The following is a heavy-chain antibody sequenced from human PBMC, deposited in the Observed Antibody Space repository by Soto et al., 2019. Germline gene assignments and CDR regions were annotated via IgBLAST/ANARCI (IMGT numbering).Heavy chain of an antibody. Sequence: LGGSLRLSCAASGFTFSRYDMHWVRQAPGKGLEWVAVIWYDGGSTYSADSVKGRFTISRDNSKNTLYLQMNSLRAEDTAVYYCAKDQGLLRYFDWLLPNNWGQGTLVTVSS. CDR3: AKDQGLLRYFDWLLPNN. CDR1: GFTFSRYD. CDR2: IWYDGGST. D-gene: IGHD3-9*01. V-gene: IGHV3-33*06. J-gene: IGHJ4*02.